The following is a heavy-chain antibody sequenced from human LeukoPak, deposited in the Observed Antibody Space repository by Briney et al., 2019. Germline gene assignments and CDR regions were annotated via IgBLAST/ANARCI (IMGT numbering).Heavy chain of an antibody. CDR1: GFTFSSYG. CDR2: ISYDGRNK. Sequence: PGGSLRLSCAASGFTFSSYGMHWVRQAPGKGLEWVASISYDGRNKYYADFVKGRFTVSRDNSKNTLYLQMNSLRPEDRAVYYCAKGMVPYGSGSLFDFWGQGTLVTVSS. CDR3: AKGMVPYGSGSLFDF. J-gene: IGHJ4*02. D-gene: IGHD3-10*01. V-gene: IGHV3-30*18.